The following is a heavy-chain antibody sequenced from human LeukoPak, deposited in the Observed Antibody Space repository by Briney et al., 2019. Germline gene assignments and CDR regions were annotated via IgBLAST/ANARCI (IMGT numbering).Heavy chain of an antibody. D-gene: IGHD1-26*01. J-gene: IGHJ4*02. Sequence: GGPLRLSCAASGFSVSSNYMSWVRQAPGKGLEWVARIYSDETTYYSDYAEGRITISTDNSKSTLYLQMNSLRAEDTAVYYCARHWELGGQGTVVTVSS. CDR3: ARHWEL. V-gene: IGHV3-53*01. CDR2: IYSDETT. CDR1: GFSVSSNY.